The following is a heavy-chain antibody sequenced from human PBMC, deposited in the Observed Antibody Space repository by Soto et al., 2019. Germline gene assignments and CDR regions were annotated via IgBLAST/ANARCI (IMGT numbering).Heavy chain of an antibody. J-gene: IGHJ3*02. CDR1: GGSISSSSYY. Sequence: SETLSLTCTVSGGSISSSSYYWGWIRQPPGKGLEWIGSIYYSGSTYYNPSLKSRVTISVDTSKNQFSLKLSSVTAADTAVYYCARFYRGYCSSTSCYSEDAFDIWGQGTMVTVSS. D-gene: IGHD2-2*01. V-gene: IGHV4-39*01. CDR2: IYYSGST. CDR3: ARFYRGYCSSTSCYSEDAFDI.